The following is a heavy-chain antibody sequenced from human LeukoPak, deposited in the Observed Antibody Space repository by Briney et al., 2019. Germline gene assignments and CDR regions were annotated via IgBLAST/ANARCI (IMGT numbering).Heavy chain of an antibody. D-gene: IGHD5-12*01. V-gene: IGHV1-24*01. Sequence: GASVKVSCKVSGYTLTELSMHWVRQAPGKGLEWMGGFDPEDGETIYAQKFQGRVTMTRDTSISTAYMELSRLRSDDTAVYYCARVTGGYGSVSYYYYYMDVWGKGTTVTISS. J-gene: IGHJ6*03. CDR3: ARVTGGYGSVSYYYYYMDV. CDR1: GYTLTELS. CDR2: FDPEDGET.